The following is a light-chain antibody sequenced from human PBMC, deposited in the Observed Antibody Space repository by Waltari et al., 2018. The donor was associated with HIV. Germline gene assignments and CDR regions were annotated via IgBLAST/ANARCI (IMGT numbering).Light chain of an antibody. CDR3: QHYNTSSPWT. CDR1: QNIDTW. CDR2: KAS. J-gene: IGKJ1*01. V-gene: IGKV1-5*03. Sequence: DIQMTQSPSTLSTSEGDRITITCRASQNIDTWLAWYQQKAGKAPKLLVYKASSLESGVPTRFSGSGSGTEFTLTIGSLQPDDYATYYCQHYNTSSPWTFGQGTRVDI.